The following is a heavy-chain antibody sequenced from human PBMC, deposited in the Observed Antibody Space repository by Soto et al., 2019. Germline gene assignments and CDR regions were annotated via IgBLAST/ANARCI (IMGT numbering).Heavy chain of an antibody. V-gene: IGHV4-59*01. Sequence: PSETLSLTRTVSGGPISSYYWSWIRQPPGKGLEWIGYIYYSGSTNYNPSLKSPLTLSVDTSKHQISIKLSSVPAADTAVYYCARVLGPLYNMDVWGKGTTVTVSS. J-gene: IGHJ6*03. CDR1: GGPISSYY. CDR2: IYYSGST. CDR3: ARVLGPLYNMDV.